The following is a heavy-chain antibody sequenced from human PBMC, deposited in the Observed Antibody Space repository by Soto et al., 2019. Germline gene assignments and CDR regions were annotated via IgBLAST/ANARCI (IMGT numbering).Heavy chain of an antibody. V-gene: IGHV4-39*01. Sequence: SETLSLTCTVSGGSISGSSYYWGWIRQPPGKGLEWIGSIYYSGSTYYNPSLKSRVTISVDTSKNQFSLKLSSVTAADTAVYYCARLSVSYGSGYYYGMDVWGQGTTVTVSS. J-gene: IGHJ6*02. CDR2: IYYSGST. CDR1: GGSISGSSYY. D-gene: IGHD3-10*01. CDR3: ARLSVSYGSGYYYGMDV.